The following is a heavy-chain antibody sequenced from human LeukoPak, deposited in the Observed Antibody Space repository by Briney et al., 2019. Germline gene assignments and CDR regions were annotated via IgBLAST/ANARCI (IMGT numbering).Heavy chain of an antibody. CDR2: VSYDGADK. J-gene: IGHJ6*02. CDR1: GLTFSGYD. D-gene: IGHD6-6*01. CDR3: AKEYQYSSPGHYYYYGMDV. Sequence: PGGSLRLSCAASGLTFSGYDMHWVRQAPGKGLEWVAVVSYDGADKYYADSVKGRFTISRDNSKNTLYLQMNSLRAEDTAVYYCAKEYQYSSPGHYYYYGMDVWGQGTTVTVSS. V-gene: IGHV3-30*18.